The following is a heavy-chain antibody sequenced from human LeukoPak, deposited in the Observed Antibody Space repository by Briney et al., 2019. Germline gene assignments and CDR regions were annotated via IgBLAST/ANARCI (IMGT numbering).Heavy chain of an antibody. CDR2: ISYDGSNK. Sequence: PGGSLRLSCAASGFTFSSYAMHWVRQAPGKGLEWVAVISYDGSNKYYADSVKGRFTISRDNSKNTLYLQMNSLRAEDTAVYYCAKGLRVLRYFDWLTLDYWGQGTLVTVSS. D-gene: IGHD3-9*01. CDR1: GFTFSSYA. CDR3: AKGLRVLRYFDWLTLDY. V-gene: IGHV3-30*04. J-gene: IGHJ4*02.